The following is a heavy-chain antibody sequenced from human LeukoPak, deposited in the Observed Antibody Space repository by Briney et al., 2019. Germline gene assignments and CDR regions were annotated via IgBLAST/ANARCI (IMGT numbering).Heavy chain of an antibody. V-gene: IGHV3-23*01. Sequence: PGGSLRLSCEASGFTFSTYAMSWVRQAPGKGLEWVSGISGSGSITYYADSVKGRFTIPRDNSKNTLSLEMSSLRAEDTAAYYCAKQTRYDSPAGGRGFDYWGQGTLVTVSS. J-gene: IGHJ4*02. CDR3: AKQTRYDSPAGGRGFDY. D-gene: IGHD3-22*01. CDR2: ISGSGSIT. CDR1: GFTFSTYA.